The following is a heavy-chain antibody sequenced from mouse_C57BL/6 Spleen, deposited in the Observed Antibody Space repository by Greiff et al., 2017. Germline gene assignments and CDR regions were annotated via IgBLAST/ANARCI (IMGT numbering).Heavy chain of an antibody. CDR2: ISSGSSTI. CDR1: GFTFSDYG. Sequence: DVQLVESGGGLVKPGGSLKLSCAASGFTFSDYGMHWVRQAPEKGLEWVAYISSGSSTIYYADKVKGRFTISRDNAKNTLFLQMTSLRSEDTAMYYCARDYYGSSYGDFDYWGQGTTLTVSS. CDR3: ARDYYGSSYGDFDY. V-gene: IGHV5-17*01. D-gene: IGHD1-1*01. J-gene: IGHJ2*01.